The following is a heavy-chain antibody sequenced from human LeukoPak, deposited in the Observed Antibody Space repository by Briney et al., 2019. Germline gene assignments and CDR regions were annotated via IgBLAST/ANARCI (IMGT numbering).Heavy chain of an antibody. CDR2: IRYDGSNT. Sequence: GGSLRLSCAASGFTFSSYAMHWVRQAPGKGLEWGAFIRYDGSNTYYADSVKGRFTISRDNSENTLYLQMNSLRTEDTAVYYCARDSRTYFKWFDPWGQGTLVTVSS. CDR1: GFTFSSYA. D-gene: IGHD6-13*01. V-gene: IGHV3-30*02. CDR3: ARDSRTYFKWFDP. J-gene: IGHJ5*02.